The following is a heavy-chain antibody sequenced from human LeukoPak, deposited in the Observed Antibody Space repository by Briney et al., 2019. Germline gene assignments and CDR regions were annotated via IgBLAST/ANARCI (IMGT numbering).Heavy chain of an antibody. Sequence: GGSLRLSCAASGFTFSSYAMSWVRQAPGKGLEWVSYISSSSTIYYADSVKGRFTISRDNAKNSLYLQMNSLRAEDTAVYYCARRRRGYYDSSGYSAYYFDYWGQGTLVTVSS. CDR3: ARRRRGYYDSSGYSAYYFDY. J-gene: IGHJ4*02. CDR2: ISSSSTI. CDR1: GFTFSSYA. D-gene: IGHD3-22*01. V-gene: IGHV3-48*04.